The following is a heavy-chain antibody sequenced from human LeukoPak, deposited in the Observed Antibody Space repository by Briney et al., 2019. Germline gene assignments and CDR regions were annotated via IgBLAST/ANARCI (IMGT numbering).Heavy chain of an antibody. D-gene: IGHD5-18*01. Sequence: TGGSLRLSCAASGFTFSNYGMNWVRQAPGKGLEWVSGITGNGGTTYYADSVKGRFTISRDNSKNTVYLQMNGLRAEDTAVYYGANDLGGIQLNWGRGQGTLVTVPP. J-gene: IGHJ4*02. V-gene: IGHV3-23*01. CDR2: ITGNGGTT. CDR1: GFTFSNYG. CDR3: ANDLGGIQLNWG.